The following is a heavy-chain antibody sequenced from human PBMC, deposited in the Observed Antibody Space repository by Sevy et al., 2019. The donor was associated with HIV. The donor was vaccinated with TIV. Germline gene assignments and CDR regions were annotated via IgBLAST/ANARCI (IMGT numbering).Heavy chain of an antibody. J-gene: IGHJ4*02. D-gene: IGHD3-22*01. CDR1: GGSFSGYY. CDR3: ARGQNYYDSSGWGYYFDY. V-gene: IGHV4-34*01. CDR2: INHSGST. Sequence: SETLSLTCAVYGGSFSGYYWSWIRQPPGKGLEWIGEINHSGSTNYNPSLKSRVTISVDTSKNQFSLKLSSVTAADTAVYYCARGQNYYDSSGWGYYFDYWGQGTLVTVSS.